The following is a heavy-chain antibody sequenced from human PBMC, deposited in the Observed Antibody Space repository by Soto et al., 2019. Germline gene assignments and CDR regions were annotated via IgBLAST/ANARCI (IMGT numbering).Heavy chain of an antibody. D-gene: IGHD2-2*01. CDR2: ISAYNGNT. V-gene: IGHV1-18*04. CDR3: ARGDGYCSSTSCHNWFGP. CDR1: GYTFTSYG. J-gene: IGHJ5*02. Sequence: QVQLVQSGAEVKKPGASVKVSCKASGYTFTSYGISWVRLAPGQGLEWMGWISAYNGNTNYAQKLQGRVTITTDTSASTAYMELRSRRSDDTAVYYCARGDGYCSSTSCHNWFGPWGQGTLVTVSS.